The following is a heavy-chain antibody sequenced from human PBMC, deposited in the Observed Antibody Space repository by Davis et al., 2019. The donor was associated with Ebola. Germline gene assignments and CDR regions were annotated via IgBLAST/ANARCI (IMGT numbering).Heavy chain of an antibody. Sequence: AASVKVSCKASGYTFTNYGISWVRQAPGQGLEWMGWINPHNNNTNYAQNVQGRVTMTTDTSTSTAYMELRSLRSDDTAVYYCARETPVYRYGLDVWGQGTTVTVS. V-gene: IGHV1-18*04. CDR3: ARETPVYRYGLDV. CDR2: INPHNNNT. J-gene: IGHJ6*02. CDR1: GYTFTNYG. D-gene: IGHD2-2*02.